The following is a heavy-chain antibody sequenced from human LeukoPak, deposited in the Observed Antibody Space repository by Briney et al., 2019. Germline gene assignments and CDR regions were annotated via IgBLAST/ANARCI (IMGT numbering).Heavy chain of an antibody. Sequence: GGSLRLSCAASGFTFSSYAMHWVRQAPGKGLEWVATISYEGSNEYYADSVKGRFTISRDNSKNTLYLQKNSLRAEDTAVYYCSRGRNVVATSGYFDYWGQGTLVTVSS. D-gene: IGHD5-12*01. CDR2: ISYEGSNE. CDR3: SRGRNVVATSGYFDY. J-gene: IGHJ4*02. V-gene: IGHV3-30-3*01. CDR1: GFTFSSYA.